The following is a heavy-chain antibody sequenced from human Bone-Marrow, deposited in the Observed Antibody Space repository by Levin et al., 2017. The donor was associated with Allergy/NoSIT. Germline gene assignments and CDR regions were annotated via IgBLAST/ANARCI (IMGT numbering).Heavy chain of an antibody. CDR1: GFTFSGYW. Sequence: RTGGSLRLSCASSGFTFSGYWMAWVRQAPGNGLEWVANINRDGGDGYYVDSVKGRFTISRDHARNSLDLQMNSLRVEDTAVYYCARNGAWSFEFWGQGTLVTVSS. CDR2: INRDGGDG. D-gene: IGHD2-8*01. J-gene: IGHJ4*02. CDR3: ARNGAWSFEF. V-gene: IGHV3-7*01.